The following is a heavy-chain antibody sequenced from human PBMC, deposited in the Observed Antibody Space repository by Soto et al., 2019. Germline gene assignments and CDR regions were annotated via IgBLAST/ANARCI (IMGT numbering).Heavy chain of an antibody. D-gene: IGHD5-12*01. Sequence: QVQLVQSGAEVKKPGSSVKASCKASGGTFKNYAISWVRQAPGQGLEWMGGIIPIIGTADYAHKFQGRLAISADESTGTTFMELSSLRSEDTALYYCARGGVDVVATSAFDYWGQGTLVTVSS. CDR3: ARGGVDVVATSAFDY. J-gene: IGHJ4*02. V-gene: IGHV1-69*01. CDR1: GGTFKNYA. CDR2: IIPIIGTA.